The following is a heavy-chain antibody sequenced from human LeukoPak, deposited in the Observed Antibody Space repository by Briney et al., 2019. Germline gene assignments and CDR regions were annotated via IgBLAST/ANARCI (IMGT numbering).Heavy chain of an antibody. CDR1: GGSFCSFY. CDR2: TYTSGSN. J-gene: IGHJ3*02. Sequence: SETVSLTCAVYGGSFCSFYWSWIPQPAGKGLEGIRRTYTSGSNNYNTSLQSRITISVDTTNTHFSVKLSSVTAAAPVVYCCTRDLPGGGTAGSDAFDIWGQGKIGTVS. V-gene: IGHV4-4*07. CDR3: TRDLPGGGTAGSDAFDI. D-gene: IGHD1-26*01.